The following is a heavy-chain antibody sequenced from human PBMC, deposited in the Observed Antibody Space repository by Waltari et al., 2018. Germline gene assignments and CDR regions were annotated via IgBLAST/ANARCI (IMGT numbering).Heavy chain of an antibody. CDR1: GYSISIGYF. CDR3: ARGGSGSYMGSFDI. J-gene: IGHJ3*02. V-gene: IGHV4-38-2*01. Sequence: QVQLQESGPGLVKPSETLSLTCAVSGYSISIGYFWSWIRQPPGKGLEWIGGIYHTGTTYYNASLKSRVTISVDTSKNQFSLNLSFVPAADTALYFCARGGSGSYMGSFDIWGQGPMVTVSS. D-gene: IGHD1-26*01. CDR2: IYHTGTT.